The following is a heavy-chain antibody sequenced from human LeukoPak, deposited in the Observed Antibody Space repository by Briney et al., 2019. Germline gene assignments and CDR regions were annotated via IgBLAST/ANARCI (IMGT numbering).Heavy chain of an antibody. CDR1: GYTFTGYY. D-gene: IGHD6-13*01. CDR2: INPNSGGT. CDR3: ARDSSSSWFWGYYFDY. J-gene: IGHJ4*02. Sequence: ASVKVSCKASGYTFTGYYMHWVRQAPGQGLEWMGWINPNSGGTNYAQKFQGWVTMTRDTSISTAYMELSRLRSDDTAVYYCARDSSSSWFWGYYFDYWGQGTLVTVSS. V-gene: IGHV1-2*04.